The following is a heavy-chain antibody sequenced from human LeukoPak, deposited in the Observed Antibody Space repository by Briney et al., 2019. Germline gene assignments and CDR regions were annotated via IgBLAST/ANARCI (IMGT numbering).Heavy chain of an antibody. CDR3: AKDLLSSLVRGVTIECYDY. V-gene: IGHV3-23*01. CDR1: GFTFNNYA. Sequence: PGGSLRLSCAASGFTFNNYAISCVRQAPGKRLEWVAAINYSGGSTYYADSVKGRFTISRDNSKNTLYLQMNSLRAEDTAVYYCAKDLLSSLVRGVTIECYDYWGQGTLVTVSS. D-gene: IGHD3-10*01. CDR2: INYSGGST. J-gene: IGHJ4*02.